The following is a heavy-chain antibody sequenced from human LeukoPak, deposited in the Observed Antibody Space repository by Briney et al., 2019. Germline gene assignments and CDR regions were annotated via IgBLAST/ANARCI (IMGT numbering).Heavy chain of an antibody. CDR1: AGSISSYY. CDR3: ARGGLYSGYDYDFDY. J-gene: IGHJ4*02. Sequence: NPSETLSLTCTVSAGSISSYYWSWIRQPAGKGLEWIGRIYTSGSTNYNPSLKSRVTMSVDTSKNQFSLKLSSVTAADTAVYYCARGGLYSGYDYDFDYWGQGTLVTVSS. CDR2: IYTSGST. D-gene: IGHD5-12*01. V-gene: IGHV4-4*07.